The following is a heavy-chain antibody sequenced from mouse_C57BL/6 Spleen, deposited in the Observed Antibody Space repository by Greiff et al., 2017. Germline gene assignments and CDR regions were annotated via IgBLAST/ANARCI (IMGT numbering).Heavy chain of an antibody. CDR2: ISDGGSYT. CDR1: GFTFSSYA. D-gene: IGHD2-2*01. CDR3: AILYYCNDDAMDY. J-gene: IGHJ4*01. V-gene: IGHV5-4*03. Sequence: EVKLQESGGGLVKPGGSLKLSCAASGFTFSSYAMSWVRQTPEKRLEWVATISDGGSYTYYPDNVKGRFTISRDNANNNLYLQMSHLKSEDTAMYYCAILYYCNDDAMDYWGQGTSVTVSS.